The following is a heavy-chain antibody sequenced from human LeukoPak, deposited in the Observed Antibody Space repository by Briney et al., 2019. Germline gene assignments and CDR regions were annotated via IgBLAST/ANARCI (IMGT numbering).Heavy chain of an antibody. CDR2: IQYDGSNK. V-gene: IGHV3-30*02. Sequence: GGSLRLSCIVSGFTFSSYGMHWVRQAPGKGLEWVAFIQYDGSNKYYADSVKGRFTISRDNSKNTLYLQMNSLRAEDTAVYYCARGPYGSSGTPDAFDIWGQGTMVTVSS. CDR1: GFTFSSYG. D-gene: IGHD3-10*01. J-gene: IGHJ3*02. CDR3: ARGPYGSSGTPDAFDI.